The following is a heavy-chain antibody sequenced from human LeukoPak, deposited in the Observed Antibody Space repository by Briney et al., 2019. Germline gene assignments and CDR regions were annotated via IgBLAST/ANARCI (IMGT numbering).Heavy chain of an antibody. CDR3: ARDQNDNYYDSSGFLLYYYYYGMDV. CDR2: ICSNGGST. V-gene: IGHV3-64*01. CDR1: GFTFSSYA. Sequence: GGSLRLSCAASGFTFSSYAMHWVRQAPGKGLEYVSAICSNGGSTYYANSVKGRFTISRDNSKNTLYLQMGSLRAEDMAVYYCARDQNDNYYDSSGFLLYYYYYGMDVWGQGTTVTVSS. D-gene: IGHD3-22*01. J-gene: IGHJ6*02.